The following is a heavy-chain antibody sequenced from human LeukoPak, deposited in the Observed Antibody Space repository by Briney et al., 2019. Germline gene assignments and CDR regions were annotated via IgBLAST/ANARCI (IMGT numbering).Heavy chain of an antibody. CDR2: VLPIFGTA. CDR1: GGTVSSYV. V-gene: IGHV1-69*01. D-gene: IGHD3-9*01. CDR3: ARAEDQGRYFDWLPGFAP. Sequence: SVKVSCKASGGTVSSYVISWVRRAPGQGLEWMGGVLPIFGTAIYAQKWQGRVTITADESTSTAYMELKSLRSEDTAIYYCARAEDQGRYFDWLPGFAPWGQGTLVIVSS. J-gene: IGHJ5*02.